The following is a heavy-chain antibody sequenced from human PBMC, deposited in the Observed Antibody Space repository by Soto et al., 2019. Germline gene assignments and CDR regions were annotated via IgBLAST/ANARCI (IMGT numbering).Heavy chain of an antibody. CDR2: ISAYNGNT. J-gene: IGHJ5*02. D-gene: IGHD3-3*01. Sequence: ASVKVSCKASGYTFTSYGISWVRQAPGQGLEWMRWISAYNGNTNYAQKLQGRVTMTTDTSTSTAYMELRSLRSDDTAVYYCARLRRILRFLEWSPLRDNNWFDPWGQGTLVTVSS. V-gene: IGHV1-18*01. CDR3: ARLRRILRFLEWSPLRDNNWFDP. CDR1: GYTFTSYG.